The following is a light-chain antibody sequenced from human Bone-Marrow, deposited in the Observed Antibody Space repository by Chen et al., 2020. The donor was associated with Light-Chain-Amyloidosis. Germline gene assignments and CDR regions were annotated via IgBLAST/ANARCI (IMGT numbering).Light chain of an antibody. J-gene: IGKJ1*01. CDR3: QQYYGTPRT. CDR2: GAS. Sequence: DIQMTQSPSSLSASVRDRVNLTCRASQGISSSLAWYQQKSGKAPKLLVFGASTLESGVPSRFNGSGSGTVYTLTISSLQPEDFATYFCQQYYGTPRTFGQGTKVEIK. CDR1: QGISSS. V-gene: IGKV1-NL1*01.